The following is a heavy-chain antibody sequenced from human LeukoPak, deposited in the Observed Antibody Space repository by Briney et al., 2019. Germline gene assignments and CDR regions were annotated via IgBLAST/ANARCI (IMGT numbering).Heavy chain of an antibody. J-gene: IGHJ4*02. D-gene: IGHD3-10*01. Sequence: GGSLRLSCAASGATFSSYSMNWVRQAPGKGLEWVSSISSSSSYTYYADSVKSRFTISRDNAKNSVYLQMNSLRAEDTAVYYCASPGELSSDYFDYWGQGTLVTVSS. CDR1: GATFSSYS. CDR3: ASPGELSSDYFDY. CDR2: ISSSSSYT. V-gene: IGHV3-21*01.